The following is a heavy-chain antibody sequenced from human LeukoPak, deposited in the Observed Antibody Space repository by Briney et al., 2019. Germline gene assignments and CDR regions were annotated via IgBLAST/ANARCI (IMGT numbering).Heavy chain of an antibody. CDR1: GYIFTSYG. J-gene: IGHJ4*02. Sequence: ASVKVSCKASGYIFTSYGISWVRQAPGQGREWMGWISTYNGNTNYVQKVQGRVAMNTDTSTSTAYMGLRSLRSDDTAVYYCARVDSFYSDGTGSYFDYWGQGTRVTVSS. D-gene: IGHD3-22*01. CDR2: ISTYNGNT. CDR3: ARVDSFYSDGTGSYFDY. V-gene: IGHV1-18*01.